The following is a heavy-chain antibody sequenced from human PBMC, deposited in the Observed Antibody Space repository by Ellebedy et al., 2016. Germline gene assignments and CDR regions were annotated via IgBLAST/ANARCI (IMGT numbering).Heavy chain of an antibody. D-gene: IGHD4-17*01. CDR1: GITFSDFF. CDR3: RPGHYANL. CDR2: ISAGGETT. V-gene: IGHV3-23*01. Sequence: GESLKISXAVSGITFSDFFMSWVRRAPGKGLEWVATISAGGETTYFADSMRGRFTVSRDNSKSTLYLHMNSLRVDDTAVYYCRPGHYANLWGHGTLVTVSS. J-gene: IGHJ5*02.